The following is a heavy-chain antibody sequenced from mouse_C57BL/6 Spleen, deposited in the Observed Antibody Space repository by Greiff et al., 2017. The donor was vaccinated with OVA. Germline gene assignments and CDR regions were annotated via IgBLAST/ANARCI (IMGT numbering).Heavy chain of an antibody. V-gene: IGHV6-6*01. CDR1: GFTFSDAW. Sequence: EVQLQESGGGLVQPGGSMKLSCAASGFTFSDAWMDWVRQSPEKGLEWVAEIRNKANNHATYYAESVTGRFTISREDSKGVVYLQMNSLRAEETGIYYCTRGGLRDDFDDGGKGTTLTVSS. CDR3: TRGGLRDDFDD. J-gene: IGHJ2*01. CDR2: IRNKANNHAT. D-gene: IGHD2-4*01.